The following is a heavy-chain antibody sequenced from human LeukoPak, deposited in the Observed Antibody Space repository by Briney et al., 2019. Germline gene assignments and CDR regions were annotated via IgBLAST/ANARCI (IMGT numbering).Heavy chain of an antibody. D-gene: IGHD6-19*01. J-gene: IGHJ4*02. Sequence: ASVKVSCKASGYTFTSYGISWVRQAPGQGLEWMGWINTNTGNPTYAQGFTGRFVFSLDTSVSTAYLQISSLKAEDTAVYYCARGKAIIAVAGPDYWGQGTLVTVSS. V-gene: IGHV7-4-1*02. CDR3: ARGKAIIAVAGPDY. CDR2: INTNTGNP. CDR1: GYTFTSYG.